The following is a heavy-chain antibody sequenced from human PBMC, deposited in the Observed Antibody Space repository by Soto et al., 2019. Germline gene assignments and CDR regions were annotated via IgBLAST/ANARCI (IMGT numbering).Heavy chain of an antibody. CDR3: ARDGFYGDYFLEGGGNWFDP. J-gene: IGHJ5*02. D-gene: IGHD4-17*01. V-gene: IGHV4-4*07. CDR2: IYTSGST. CDR1: GGSISSYY. Sequence: SETLSLTCTVSGGSISSYYWSWIRQPAGKGLEWIGRIYTSGSTNYNPSLKSRVTMSVDTSKNQFSLKLSSVTAADTAVYYCARDGFYGDYFLEGGGNWFDPWGQGTLVTVSS.